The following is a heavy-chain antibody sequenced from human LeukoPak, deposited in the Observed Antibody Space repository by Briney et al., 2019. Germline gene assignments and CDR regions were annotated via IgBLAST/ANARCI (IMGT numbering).Heavy chain of an antibody. CDR1: GFTFSSYS. V-gene: IGHV3-21*01. CDR3: ARGTAAGTGENGMDV. CDR2: ISSSSSYI. J-gene: IGHJ6*04. Sequence: GGSLRLSCAASGFTFSSYSMNWVRQAPGKGLEWVSSISSSSSYIYYADSVKGRFTISRDNAKNSLYLQMNSLRAEDTAVYYCARGTAAGTGENGMDVWGKGTTVTVSS. D-gene: IGHD6-13*01.